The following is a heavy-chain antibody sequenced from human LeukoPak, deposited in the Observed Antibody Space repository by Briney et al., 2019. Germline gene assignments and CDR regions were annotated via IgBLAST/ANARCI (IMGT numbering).Heavy chain of an antibody. D-gene: IGHD5-18*01. Sequence: GPSATVSCKPSGYTLSGQYLHWVRQAPGQGLEWMGRINPNTGVTQYTEIFQGRDTMSGDTSISTAYMELNGLRSDDTAIYYCARTWIQQFTPDFDLWGQGTLVTVSS. CDR2: INPNTGVT. V-gene: IGHV1-2*06. CDR1: GYTLSGQY. J-gene: IGHJ4*02. CDR3: ARTWIQQFTPDFDL.